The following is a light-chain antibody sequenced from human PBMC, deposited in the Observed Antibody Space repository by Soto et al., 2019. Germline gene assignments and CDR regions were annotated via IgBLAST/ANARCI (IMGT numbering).Light chain of an antibody. CDR1: QSVISNY. V-gene: IGKV3-20*01. CDR2: GAS. J-gene: IGKJ1*01. Sequence: ENVFTQSPGPPSLSPGGRTTLSCKASQSVISNYLAWYQQKPGQAPRPLIYGASSRATGIPDRFSGSGAGTDFTLTISRLESEDFAVYYCQQYGSSPWTFGQGTKVDIK. CDR3: QQYGSSPWT.